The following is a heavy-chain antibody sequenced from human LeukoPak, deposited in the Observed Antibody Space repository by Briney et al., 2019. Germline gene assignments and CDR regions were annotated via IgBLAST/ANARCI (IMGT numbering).Heavy chain of an antibody. V-gene: IGHV4-34*01. D-gene: IGHD6-13*01. CDR1: GGSFSDYY. Sequence: SETLSLTCAVYGGSFSDYYWSWIRQPPGKGLEWIGEINHSGSTNYNPSLKSRVTISVDTSKNQFSLKLSSVTAADTAVYYCALGIAAAGTQADWFDPWGQGTLVTVSS. J-gene: IGHJ5*02. CDR2: INHSGST. CDR3: ALGIAAAGTQADWFDP.